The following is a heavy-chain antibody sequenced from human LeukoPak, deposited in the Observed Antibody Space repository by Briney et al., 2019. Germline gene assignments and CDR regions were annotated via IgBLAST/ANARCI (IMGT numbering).Heavy chain of an antibody. CDR2: ISYDGSNK. J-gene: IGHJ4*02. CDR3: ARDEDSSGYCDL. V-gene: IGHV3-30*03. D-gene: IGHD3-22*01. CDR1: GFTVSSIY. Sequence: SGGSLRLSCAASGFTVSSIYMTWVRQAPGKGLEWVAVISYDGSNKYYADSVKGRFTISRDNSKNTLYLQMNSLRAEDTAVYYCARDEDSSGYCDLWGQGTLVTVSS.